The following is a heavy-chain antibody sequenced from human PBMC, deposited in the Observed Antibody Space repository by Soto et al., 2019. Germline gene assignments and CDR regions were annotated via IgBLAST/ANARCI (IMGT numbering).Heavy chain of an antibody. CDR1: GFTFSSYS. CDR2: ISSSSSYI. CDR3: ARDRRFSPTTVVTPLDY. V-gene: IGHV3-21*01. Sequence: PGGSLRLSCAASGFTFSSYSMNWVRQAPGKGLEWVSSISSSSSYIYYADSVKGRFTISRDNAKNSLYLQMNSLKAEDTAVYYCARDRRFSPTTVVTPLDYWGQGTLVTVS. J-gene: IGHJ4*02. D-gene: IGHD4-17*01.